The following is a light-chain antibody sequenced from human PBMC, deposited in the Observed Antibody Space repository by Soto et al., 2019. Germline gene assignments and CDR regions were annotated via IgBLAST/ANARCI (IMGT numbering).Light chain of an antibody. V-gene: IGLV1-44*01. J-gene: IGLJ1*01. CDR2: SNN. CDR1: SSNVGSTT. CDR3: AAWDDSLNASV. Sequence: QSVLTQPPSASGAPGQRGTISCSGSSSNVGSTTVSWYQQFPGTAPKLLIHSNNKRPSGVPDRFSGSKSGTSASLAISGLQSEDEADYYCAAWDDSLNASVFGGGTKLTVL.